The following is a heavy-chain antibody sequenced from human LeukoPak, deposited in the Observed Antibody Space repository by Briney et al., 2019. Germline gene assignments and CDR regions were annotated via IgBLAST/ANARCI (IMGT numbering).Heavy chain of an antibody. J-gene: IGHJ5*02. Sequence: HPGRSLRLSCAASGFSFSNYAMHWVRQAPGKGLEWVAVISYDGSNKYYADSVKGRFTISRDNSKNTLYLQMNSLRAEDTAVYFASRSGYCSSTSCYFIPTNSWFDPWGQGTLVTVSS. D-gene: IGHD2-2*01. CDR1: GFSFSNYA. CDR2: ISYDGSNK. V-gene: IGHV3-30*04. CDR3: SRSGYCSSTSCYFIPTNSWFDP.